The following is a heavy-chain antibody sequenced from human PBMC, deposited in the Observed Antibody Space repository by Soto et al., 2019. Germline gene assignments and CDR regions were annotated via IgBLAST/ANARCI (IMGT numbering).Heavy chain of an antibody. CDR2: ISYDGSNK. Sequence: QVQLVESGGGVVQPGRSLRLSCAASGFTFSSYAMHWVRQAPGKGLEWVAVISYDGSNKYYADSVKGRFTISRDNSKNTLYLQMNSLRAEDTAVYYCARGECGGDCCLDYWGQGTLVTVSS. D-gene: IGHD2-21*02. CDR3: ARGECGGDCCLDY. J-gene: IGHJ4*02. CDR1: GFTFSSYA. V-gene: IGHV3-30-3*01.